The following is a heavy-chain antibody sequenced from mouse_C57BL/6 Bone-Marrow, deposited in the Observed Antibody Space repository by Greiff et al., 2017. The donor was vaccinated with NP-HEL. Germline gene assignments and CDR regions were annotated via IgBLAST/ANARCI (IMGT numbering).Heavy chain of an antibody. D-gene: IGHD2-2*01. CDR3: ARSYGYDGDYFDY. CDR1: GYTFTSYW. V-gene: IGHV1-72*01. CDR2: IDPNSGGT. J-gene: IGHJ2*01. Sequence: QVQLQQPGAELVKPGASVKLSCKASGYTFTSYWMHWVKQRPGRGLEWIGRIDPNSGGTKYNEKFKSKATLTVDKPSSTAYMQLISLTSEDSAFYYCARSYGYDGDYFDYWGQGTTLTVSS.